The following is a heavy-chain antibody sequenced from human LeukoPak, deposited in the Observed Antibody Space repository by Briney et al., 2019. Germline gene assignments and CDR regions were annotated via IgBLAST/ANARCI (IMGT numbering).Heavy chain of an antibody. D-gene: IGHD2-2*01. J-gene: IGHJ5*02. Sequence: PSETLSPTCTVSGGSISSYYWSWIRQPPGKGLEWIGYIYYSGSTNYNPSLKSRVTISVDTSKNQFSLKLSSVTAADTAVYYCARDDCSSTSCYFRWFDPWGQGTLVTVSS. CDR3: ARDDCSSTSCYFRWFDP. V-gene: IGHV4-59*01. CDR2: IYYSGST. CDR1: GGSISSYY.